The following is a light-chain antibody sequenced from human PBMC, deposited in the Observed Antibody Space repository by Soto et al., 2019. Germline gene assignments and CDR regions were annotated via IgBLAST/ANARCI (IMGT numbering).Light chain of an antibody. V-gene: IGKV1-33*01. CDR3: QQYDNLPLT. CDR2: DAS. J-gene: IGKJ4*01. CDR1: QDISNY. Sequence: DIQMNHSPSSLSASVGDRVTINCQASQDISNYLNWYQQKPGKAPKLLIYDASNLETGVPSRFSGSGYGTDFTFTISSLQPEDIATYYCQQYDNLPLTFGGGTKVEIK.